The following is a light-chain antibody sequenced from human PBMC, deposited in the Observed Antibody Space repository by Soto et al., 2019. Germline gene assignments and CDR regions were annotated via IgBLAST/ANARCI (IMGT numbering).Light chain of an antibody. CDR2: SNT. CDR1: SSNIATNY. CDR3: ASWDDTLFGWV. J-gene: IGLJ3*02. Sequence: QSVLTQPPSVSGTPGQGVTISCSGGSSNIATNYVHWYQLLPGTAPNLVIFSNTIRPPRVPDRFSGSKSGASASLVISGLRSEDEADYFCASWDDTLFGWVFGGGTKVTVL. V-gene: IGLV1-47*02.